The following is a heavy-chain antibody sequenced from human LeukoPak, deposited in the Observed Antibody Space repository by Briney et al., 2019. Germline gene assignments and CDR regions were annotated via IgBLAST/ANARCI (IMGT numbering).Heavy chain of an antibody. CDR3: ARAGRGYSYGSHAFDI. D-gene: IGHD5-18*01. J-gene: IGHJ3*02. CDR1: GGTFSSYA. V-gene: IGHV1-69*06. Sequence: SVKVSCKASGGTFSSYAISWVRQAPGQGLEWMGGIIPIFGTANYAQKFQGRVTITADKSTSTAYMEPSSLRSEDTAVYYCARAGRGYSYGSHAFDIWGQGTMVTVSS. CDR2: IIPIFGTA.